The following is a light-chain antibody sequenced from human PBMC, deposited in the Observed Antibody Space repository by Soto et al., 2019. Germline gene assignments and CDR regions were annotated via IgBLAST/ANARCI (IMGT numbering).Light chain of an antibody. V-gene: IGLV2-18*02. J-gene: IGLJ1*01. CDR2: EVN. Sequence: QSALTQPPSVSGSPGQSVTISCAGTSSDFSSYNRVSWYQRPPGTGPKLIIYEVNNRPSGVSDRFSGSTSGSTASLTISGLQAEDEAEYYCCSYVGATTYVFGSGTKVTVL. CDR1: SSDFSSYNR. CDR3: CSYVGATTYV.